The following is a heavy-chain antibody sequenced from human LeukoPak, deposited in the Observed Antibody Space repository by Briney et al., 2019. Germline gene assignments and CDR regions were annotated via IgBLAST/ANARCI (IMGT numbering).Heavy chain of an antibody. CDR3: AIYYYNSSGYYYFQH. CDR1: GFTLSSYW. CDR2: TKKDGSEK. Sequence: GGSLRLSCAASGFTLSSYWLSWVRQPPGKGLEWVANTKKDGSEKYYVDSVKGRFTIPRDNAKNSLYLQMNSLRAEDTAVYYCAIYYYNSSGYYYFQHWGQGTLVTVSS. J-gene: IGHJ1*01. V-gene: IGHV3-7*05. D-gene: IGHD3-22*01.